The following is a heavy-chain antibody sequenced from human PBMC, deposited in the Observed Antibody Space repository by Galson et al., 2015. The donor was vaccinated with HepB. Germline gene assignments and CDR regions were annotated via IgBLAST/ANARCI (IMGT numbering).Heavy chain of an antibody. J-gene: IGHJ4*02. Sequence: LTCAVSGGSISSSDWWIWVRQPPGKGLEWVGQIYHSGSTNYNPSLESRVTISVDRSKNQFSLKLTSVTAADTAVYYCAREKDGNSYLDYWGQGTLVTVSS. CDR2: IYHSGST. CDR3: AREKDGNSYLDY. CDR1: GGSISSSDW. V-gene: IGHV4-4*02. D-gene: IGHD4-23*01.